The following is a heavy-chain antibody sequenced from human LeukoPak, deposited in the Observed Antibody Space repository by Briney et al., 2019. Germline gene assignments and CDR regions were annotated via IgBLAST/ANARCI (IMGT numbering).Heavy chain of an antibody. CDR1: GFTFSTYS. CDR3: AREELGSSLGFDP. V-gene: IGHV3-30*03. Sequence: PGGSLRLSCAASGFTFSTYSMNWVRQPPGKGLEWVAVISFDGSNKYYADSVKGRFTISRDNSKNTLYLQMNSLRAEDTAVYYRAREELGSSLGFDPWGQGTLVTVSS. CDR2: ISFDGSNK. D-gene: IGHD3-16*01. J-gene: IGHJ5*02.